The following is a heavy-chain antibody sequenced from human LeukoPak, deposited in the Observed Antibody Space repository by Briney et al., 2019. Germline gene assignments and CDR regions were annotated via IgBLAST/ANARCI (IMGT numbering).Heavy chain of an antibody. Sequence: GASVKVSCKASGYEFTDFYIHWVRQAPGQRPEWMGWIHPNSGATNYARVFQGRVTMTRDTSISTAYTELGSLKFDDRAVYYCARLRGGFDSGDYWGQGSLVTVSS. CDR1: GYEFTDFY. CDR2: IHPNSGAT. CDR3: ARLRGGFDSGDY. V-gene: IGHV1-2*02. D-gene: IGHD5-12*01. J-gene: IGHJ4*02.